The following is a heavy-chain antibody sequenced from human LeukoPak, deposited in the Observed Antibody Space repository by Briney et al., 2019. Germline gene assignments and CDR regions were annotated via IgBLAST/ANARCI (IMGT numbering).Heavy chain of an antibody. CDR3: ARRVNTGYYFDY. V-gene: IGHV5-51*01. CDR1: GYSFNTYW. D-gene: IGHD2-8*02. CDR2: IYPGDSDT. Sequence: GQSLTISCKGSGYSFNTYWIGWVREMPGKGLECMGIIYPGDSDTTYSPSFQGQVTISADKSITTAYLQLSSLKASDTAIYYCARRVNTGYYFDYWGQGTRVTVSS. J-gene: IGHJ4*02.